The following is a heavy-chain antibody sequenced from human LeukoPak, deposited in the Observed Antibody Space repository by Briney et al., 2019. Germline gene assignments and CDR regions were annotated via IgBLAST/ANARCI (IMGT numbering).Heavy chain of an antibody. Sequence: GGSLRLSCAASGFTFSSYAMSWVRQAPGKGLEWVSAISGSGGSTYYADSVKGRFTISRDNSKNTLYLQMNSLRAEDTAVYYCASIQLWLPDAFDIWGQGTMVTVSS. CDR2: ISGSGGST. J-gene: IGHJ3*02. V-gene: IGHV3-23*01. D-gene: IGHD5-18*01. CDR3: ASIQLWLPDAFDI. CDR1: GFTFSSYA.